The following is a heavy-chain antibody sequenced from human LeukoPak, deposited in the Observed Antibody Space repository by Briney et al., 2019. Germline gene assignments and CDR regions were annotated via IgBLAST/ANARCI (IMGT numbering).Heavy chain of an antibody. J-gene: IGHJ4*02. CDR1: GFTFSNAW. D-gene: IGHD1-26*01. V-gene: IGHV3-15*01. Sequence: PGGSLRLSCAASGFTFSNAWMSWVRQALGKGLEWVGRIKSKTDGGTTDYAAPVKGRFTISRDDSKNTLYLQMNSLKTEDTAVYYCTTFRIVGATAAFDYWGQGTLVTVSS. CDR2: IKSKTDGGTT. CDR3: TTFRIVGATAAFDY.